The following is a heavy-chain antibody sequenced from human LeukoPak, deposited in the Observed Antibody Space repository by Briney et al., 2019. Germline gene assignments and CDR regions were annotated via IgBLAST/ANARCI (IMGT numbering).Heavy chain of an antibody. CDR2: IYYSGNT. Sequence: SETLSLTCTVSGVSISSSNSYWGWIRQPPGKGLEWIGSIYYSGNTYYNASLKSQVSISIDTSKNQFSLRLTSVTAADTAVYYCAKKDYYYMDVWGKGTTVTVSS. V-gene: IGHV4-39*01. CDR3: AKKDYYYMDV. CDR1: GVSISSSNSY. J-gene: IGHJ6*03.